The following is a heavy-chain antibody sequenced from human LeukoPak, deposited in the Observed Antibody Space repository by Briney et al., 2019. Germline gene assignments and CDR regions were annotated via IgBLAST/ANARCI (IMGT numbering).Heavy chain of an antibody. CDR2: ISGSGGST. Sequence: QSGGSLRLSCAASGFTFSSYAMSWVRQAPGKGLKWVSAISGSGGSTYYADSVKGRFTISRDNSKNTLYLQMNSLRAEDTAVYYCAKEHATITGTTTDYWGQGTLVTVSS. CDR1: GFTFSSYA. CDR3: AKEHATITGTTTDY. V-gene: IGHV3-23*01. D-gene: IGHD1-7*01. J-gene: IGHJ4*02.